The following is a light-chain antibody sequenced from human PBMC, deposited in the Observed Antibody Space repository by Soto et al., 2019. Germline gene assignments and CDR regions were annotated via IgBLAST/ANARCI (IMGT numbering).Light chain of an antibody. CDR3: QPYDDLPFT. CDR1: QNINIY. V-gene: IGKV1-33*01. CDR2: DAS. J-gene: IGKJ3*01. Sequence: DIQMTQSPSSLSASVGDRVTITCQASQNINIYLNWYQQSPGRAPKLLIYDASSLEKGVPSRFSGTGSGTHFTLTISNLPPEDIATYYCQPYDDLPFTFGPGTKVDIK.